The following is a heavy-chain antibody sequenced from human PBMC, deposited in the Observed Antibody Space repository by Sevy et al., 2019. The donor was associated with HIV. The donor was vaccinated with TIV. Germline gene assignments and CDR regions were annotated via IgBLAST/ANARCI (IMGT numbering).Heavy chain of an antibody. D-gene: IGHD3-16*01. V-gene: IGHV3-23*01. Sequence: GGSLLSCAASGLTLTTTGMSWVRQAPGKGLEWVAGVTSDGTTYYADSARDRFTVSRDNSKNTLYLQLNSLRADDTAVFYCAGGDTTMITGLDYWGQGTLVTVSS. CDR1: GLTLTTTG. CDR3: AGGDTTMITGLDY. J-gene: IGHJ4*02. CDR2: VTSDGTT.